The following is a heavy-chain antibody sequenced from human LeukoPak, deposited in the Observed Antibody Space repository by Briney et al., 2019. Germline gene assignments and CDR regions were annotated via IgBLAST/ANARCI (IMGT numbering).Heavy chain of an antibody. CDR3: TTDLGRSRIAPRFYY. Sequence: PGGSLRLSCAASGFTFSGSAMHWVRQASGKGLEWVGYIRSKANNYATTYAASVRGRFTISRDDSKNTLYLQMTSLKTEDTAVYYCTTDLGRSRIAPRFYYWGQGTLVTVSS. J-gene: IGHJ4*02. CDR1: GFTFSGSA. CDR2: IRSKANNYAT. D-gene: IGHD6-6*01. V-gene: IGHV3-73*01.